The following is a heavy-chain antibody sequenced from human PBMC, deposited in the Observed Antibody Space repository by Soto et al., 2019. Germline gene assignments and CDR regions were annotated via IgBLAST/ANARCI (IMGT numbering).Heavy chain of an antibody. CDR2: ISGSGGST. V-gene: IGHV3-23*01. J-gene: IGHJ5*02. CDR1: GFTFSSYA. Sequence: GGSLRLSCAASGFTFSSYAMSWVRQAPGKGLEWVSAISGSGGSTYYADSVKGRFTISRDNSKNRLYLQMNSLRAEDTAVYYCAKDQFCSSTSCYEGNWFDPWGQGTLVTVSS. D-gene: IGHD2-2*01. CDR3: AKDQFCSSTSCYEGNWFDP.